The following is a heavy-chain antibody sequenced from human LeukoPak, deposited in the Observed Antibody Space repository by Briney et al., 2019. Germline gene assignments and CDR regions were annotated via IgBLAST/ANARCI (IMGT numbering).Heavy chain of an antibody. CDR2: ISGDGGDT. J-gene: IGHJ1*01. CDR3: AKDLTGSAEVVTH. D-gene: IGHD2-21*02. Sequence: PGGSLRLSCAASGLTLDEYAMHWVRQAPGKGLQWVSLISGDGGDTYYADSVKGRFTISRDNSKNSLYLEMNSLRPEDTALYYCAKDLTGSAEVVTHWGQGTLVIVSS. V-gene: IGHV3-43*02. CDR1: GLTLDEYA.